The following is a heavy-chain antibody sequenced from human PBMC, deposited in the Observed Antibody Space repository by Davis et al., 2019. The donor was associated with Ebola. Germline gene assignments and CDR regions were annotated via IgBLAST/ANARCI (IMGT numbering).Heavy chain of an antibody. CDR1: GGSISYYY. J-gene: IGHJ6*03. D-gene: IGHD2-2*01. CDR2: ISYSGST. Sequence: SETLSLTCTVSGGSISYYYWSWIRQPPGKGLEWIGHISYSGSTNYGPSLKSRVTISLDKSKNQFSLRLTSVTAADTAVYYCARVGEFCSSTGCLYYYMDVWGKGTTVTVSS. V-gene: IGHV4-59*01. CDR3: ARVGEFCSSTGCLYYYMDV.